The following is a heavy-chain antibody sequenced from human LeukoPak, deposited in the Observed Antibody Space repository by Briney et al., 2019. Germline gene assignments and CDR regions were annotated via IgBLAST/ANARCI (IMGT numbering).Heavy chain of an antibody. CDR1: GYTFTGYY. Sequence: GASVKVSCKASGYTFTGYYMHWVRQAPGQGLEWMGRINPNSGGTNYAQKSQGRVTMTRGTSISTAYMELSRLKSDDTAVYYCASTPRARFLEWFRGYFQHWGQGTLVTVSS. CDR2: INPNSGGT. CDR3: ASTPRARFLEWFRGYFQH. J-gene: IGHJ1*01. V-gene: IGHV1-2*06. D-gene: IGHD3-3*01.